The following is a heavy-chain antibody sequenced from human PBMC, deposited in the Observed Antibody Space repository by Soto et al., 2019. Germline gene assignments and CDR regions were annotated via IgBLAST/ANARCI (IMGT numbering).Heavy chain of an antibody. CDR1: GFTFSSYA. Sequence: GGSLRLSCAASGFTFSSYAMSLVRQAPGKGLEWVSAISGSGGSTYYADSVKGRFTISRDNSKNTLYLQMNSLRAEDTAVYYCAKADSIMITFGGPDPWGQGTLVTVSS. D-gene: IGHD3-16*01. J-gene: IGHJ5*02. V-gene: IGHV3-23*01. CDR3: AKADSIMITFGGPDP. CDR2: ISGSGGST.